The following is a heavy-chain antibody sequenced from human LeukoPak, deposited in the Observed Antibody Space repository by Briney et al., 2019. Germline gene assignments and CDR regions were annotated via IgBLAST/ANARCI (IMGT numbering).Heavy chain of an antibody. J-gene: IGHJ4*02. CDR2: ISYDGSNK. D-gene: IGHD6-19*01. CDR3: ARGSFFASGWYVY. Sequence: SCKASGGTFSSYAMHWVRQAPGKGLEWVAVISYDGSNKYYADSVKGRFTISRDNSKNTLYLQMNSLRAEDTAVYYCARGSFFASGWYVYWGQGTLVTVSS. CDR1: GGTFSSYA. V-gene: IGHV3-30-3*01.